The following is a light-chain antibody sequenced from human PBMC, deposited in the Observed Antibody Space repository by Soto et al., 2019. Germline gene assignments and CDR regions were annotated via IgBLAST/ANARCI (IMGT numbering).Light chain of an antibody. J-gene: IGKJ1*01. CDR2: DAS. CDR3: QQYYTFPRT. V-gene: IGKV1-5*01. CDR1: QNINKW. Sequence: DIQITHSPSTLSASVGDRVVITCQSSQNINKWLAWYQQKPGKAPKFLIYDASTLETGVPSRFSGSGSGTEFTLTISSLQPDDFATFSCQQYYTFPRTLGRGAKVDIK.